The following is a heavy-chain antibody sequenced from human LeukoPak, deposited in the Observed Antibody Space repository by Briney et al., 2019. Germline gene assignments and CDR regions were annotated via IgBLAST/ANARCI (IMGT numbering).Heavy chain of an antibody. CDR2: ITDGADT. V-gene: IGHV3-23*01. CDR3: AKVDYWSPENYLDS. Sequence: GGSLRLSCAASGFPFGSYAMTWVRQAPGKGLESVSVITDGADTYYADSVKGRFTISRDNSQHTVHLQMDNLRADDTAVYYCAKVDYWSPENYLDSWGQGTLVTVSS. CDR1: GFPFGSYA. J-gene: IGHJ4*02. D-gene: IGHD1-1*01.